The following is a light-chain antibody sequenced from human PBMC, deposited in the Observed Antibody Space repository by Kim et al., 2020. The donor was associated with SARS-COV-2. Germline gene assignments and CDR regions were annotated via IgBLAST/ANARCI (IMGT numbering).Light chain of an antibody. CDR1: QSVSRN. CDR2: GAS. Sequence: ETVMTQSPATLSVSPGERATLSCRASQSVSRNVAWYQQKVGQAPGLLIYGASTRATGIPARFSGSGSGTEFTLTISSLQSDDFAVYSCQQYNNWPRTFGQGTKVDIK. V-gene: IGKV3D-15*01. CDR3: QQYNNWPRT. J-gene: IGKJ1*01.